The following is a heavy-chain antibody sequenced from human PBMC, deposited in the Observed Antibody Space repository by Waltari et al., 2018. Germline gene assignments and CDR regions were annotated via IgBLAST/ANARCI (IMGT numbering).Heavy chain of an antibody. V-gene: IGHV3-30*18. CDR3: AKDFRGVTMVRGSFDP. Sequence: QVQLVESGGGVVQPGRSLRLSCAASGFTFSSYGMHWVRQAPGKGLEWVAVISYDGSNKYYADSVKGRFTISRDNSKNTLYLQMNSLRAEDTAVYYCAKDFRGVTMVRGSFDPWGQGTLVTVSS. CDR2: ISYDGSNK. CDR1: GFTFSSYG. J-gene: IGHJ5*02. D-gene: IGHD3-10*01.